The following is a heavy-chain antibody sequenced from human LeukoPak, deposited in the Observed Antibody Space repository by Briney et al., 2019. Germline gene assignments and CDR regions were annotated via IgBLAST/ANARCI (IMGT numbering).Heavy chain of an antibody. V-gene: IGHV3-74*01. CDR1: GFTFSAYW. D-gene: IGHD1-26*01. J-gene: IGHJ3*02. CDR3: ARDGGSGSLRAFDI. CDR2: INSDGSST. Sequence: GGSLRLSCAASGFTFSAYWMHWVRQAPGKGLVWVSRINSDGSSTTYADSVTGRFTFSRDNAKNTLYLQMNSLRAEDTAVYYCARDGGSGSLRAFDIWGQGTMVTVSS.